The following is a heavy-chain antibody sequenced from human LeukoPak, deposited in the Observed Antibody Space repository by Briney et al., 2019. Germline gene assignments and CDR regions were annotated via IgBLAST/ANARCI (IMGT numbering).Heavy chain of an antibody. V-gene: IGHV3-48*03. D-gene: IGHD3-22*01. CDR1: GFTCSNYE. CDR2: ISVSGTTM. CDR3: ARAYHYGTSAYATLDY. Sequence: GGSLRLSCAVSGFTCSNYELNWVRQAPGKGLEWVSYISVSGTTMYFADSVKGRFTISRDSARNSLYLQMNSLRVEDTAVYYCARAYHYGTSAYATLDYWGQGALVTVSS. J-gene: IGHJ4*02.